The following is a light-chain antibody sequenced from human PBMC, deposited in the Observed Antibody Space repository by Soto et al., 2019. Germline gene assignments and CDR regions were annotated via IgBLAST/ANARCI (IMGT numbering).Light chain of an antibody. CDR1: QDISQY. CDR3: LKYTKDAPGT. V-gene: IGKV1-27*01. J-gene: IGKJ1*01. Sequence: DIQMTQSPSSLSASVGDRVTLTCRASQDISQYLAWYQQRPGKAPKLLIYYASTLQSGVPSRFSGSGSGTEFTLTICSLQPEDVATYYCLKYTKDAPGTFGQGTKVEI. CDR2: YAS.